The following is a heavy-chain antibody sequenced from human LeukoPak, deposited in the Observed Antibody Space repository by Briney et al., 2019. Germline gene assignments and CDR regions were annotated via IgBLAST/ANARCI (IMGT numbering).Heavy chain of an antibody. CDR1: GGSISSSRYY. CDR3: ASRIYFDTRDYFHLEWFDP. D-gene: IGHD3-22*01. Sequence: SETLSLTCTVSGGSISSSRYYWGWLRQPPGKGLAWIGSGYSSESTYYNPSLKSRVSISVDTARNSFSLKMSTLSAADTAIYYCASRIYFDTRDYFHLEWFDPWGQGILVTVSS. V-gene: IGHV4-39*01. CDR2: GYSSEST. J-gene: IGHJ5*02.